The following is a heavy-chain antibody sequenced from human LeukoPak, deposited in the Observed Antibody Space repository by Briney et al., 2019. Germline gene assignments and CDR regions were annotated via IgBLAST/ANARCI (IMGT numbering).Heavy chain of an antibody. CDR3: ARGGCSSTSCYANYYYYGMDV. V-gene: IGHV6-1*01. CDR1: GDSVSSNSAA. Sequence: SQTLSLTCALSGDSVSSNSAAWNWIRQSPSRGLEWLGRTYYRSKWYNDYAVSVKSRITINPDTSKNQFSLQLNSVTPEDTAVYYCARGGCSSTSCYANYYYYGMDVWGQGTTVTVSS. D-gene: IGHD2-2*01. J-gene: IGHJ6*02. CDR2: TYYRSKWYN.